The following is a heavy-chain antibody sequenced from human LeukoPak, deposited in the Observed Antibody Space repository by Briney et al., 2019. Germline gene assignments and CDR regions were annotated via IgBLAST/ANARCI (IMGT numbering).Heavy chain of an antibody. CDR2: ISGNGGST. Sequence: GGSLRLSCAASGFTFSTYAMTWVRQAPGKGLEWVSAISGNGGSTYSADSVKGRFTISRDNSKNTLYLQMNSLTAEDTAVYYCARGPVVPSATYFFDSWGQGTLVVVSS. CDR3: ARGPVVPSATYFFDS. CDR1: GFTFSTYA. V-gene: IGHV3-23*01. D-gene: IGHD2-2*01. J-gene: IGHJ4*02.